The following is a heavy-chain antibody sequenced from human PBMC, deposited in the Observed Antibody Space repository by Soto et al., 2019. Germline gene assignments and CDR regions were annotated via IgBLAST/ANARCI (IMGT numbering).Heavy chain of an antibody. CDR1: GYTFTGYY. V-gene: IGHV1-2*04. CDR2: INPNSGGT. Sequence: ASVNVSCKASGYTFTGYYMHWVRQAPGQGLEWMGWINPNSGGTNYAQKFQGWVTMTRDTSISTAYMELSRLRSDDTAVYYCARGSGGSLLDLKWVQENYYYYMDVWGKGTTVTVSS. CDR3: ARGSGGSLLDLKWVQENYYYYMDV. D-gene: IGHD2-15*01. J-gene: IGHJ6*03.